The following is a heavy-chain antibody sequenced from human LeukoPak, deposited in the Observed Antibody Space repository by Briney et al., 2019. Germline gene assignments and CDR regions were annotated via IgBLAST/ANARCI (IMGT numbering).Heavy chain of an antibody. CDR3: ARGKYDSSGYPLLGFDY. D-gene: IGHD3-22*01. CDR2: IYDGGFT. V-gene: IGHV3-66*01. Sequence: GGSLRLSCAASGFTVSSNYMAWVRQAPGKGLEWVSVIYDGGFTDYTDSVKGRFTISRDNAKNSLYLQMNSLRAEDTAVYYCARGKYDSSGYPLLGFDYWGQGTLVTVSS. J-gene: IGHJ4*02. CDR1: GFTVSSNY.